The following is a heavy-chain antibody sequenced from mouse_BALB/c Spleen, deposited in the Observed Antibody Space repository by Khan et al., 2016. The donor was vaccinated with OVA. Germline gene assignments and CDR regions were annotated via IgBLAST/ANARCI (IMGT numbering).Heavy chain of an antibody. D-gene: IGHD2-1*01. J-gene: IGHJ3*01. Sequence: QVQLQQSGAELVKPGASVKLSCKTSGYTFTTYWIQWVKQRPGQGLGWIGQIFPGTGTTYYNDPFKDQATLPVAPSSSTASMQLGSRTSEDSAVYFCARGYFGNYEFAYWGHGTLITGSP. CDR3: ARGYFGNYEFAY. CDR2: IFPGTGTT. CDR1: GYTFTTYW. V-gene: IGHV1S132*01.